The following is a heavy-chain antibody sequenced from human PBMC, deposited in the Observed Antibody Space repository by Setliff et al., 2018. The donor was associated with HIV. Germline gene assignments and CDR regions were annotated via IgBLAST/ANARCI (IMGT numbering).Heavy chain of an antibody. Sequence: GGSLRLSCLVSGFTVSTYSLNWARQAPGKRPEYVAALSRGGDNTKYADSVKGRFIISRDTSKNTLYLQMSSLRPDDTAIYYCAKESAITVTGPFDYWGQGTLVTVSS. V-gene: IGHV3-64D*09. CDR3: AKESAITVTGPFDY. CDR2: LSRGGDNT. D-gene: IGHD6-19*01. CDR1: GFTVSTYS. J-gene: IGHJ4*02.